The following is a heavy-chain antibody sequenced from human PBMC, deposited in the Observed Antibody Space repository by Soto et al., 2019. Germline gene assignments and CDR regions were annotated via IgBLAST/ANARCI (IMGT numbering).Heavy chain of an antibody. CDR3: ASARFANWSQDYYGLEV. CDR2: VNRSGGP. J-gene: IGHJ6*02. Sequence: QVHLQPWGPGLLKPSETLSLPCGVSGSLPVGSLSTYFWTWIRQTPGKGLEWIGEVNRSGGPNYRPSLPIRVTMAFDASKIEYSLNLPSATAADTAVYYSASARFANWSQDYYGLEVWGQ. V-gene: IGHV4-34*01. D-gene: IGHD2-21*01. CDR1: GSLPVGSLSTYF.